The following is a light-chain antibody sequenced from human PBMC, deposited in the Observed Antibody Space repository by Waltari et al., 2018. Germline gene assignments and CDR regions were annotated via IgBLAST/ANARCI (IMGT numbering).Light chain of an antibody. V-gene: IGKV2-29*02. CDR2: AVS. CDR3: MQSIHLQT. J-gene: IGKJ2*01. CDR1: QSLLHSDGKTY. Sequence: IVMTQTPLSLSVTPGQPASIPCTSSQSLLHSDGKTYLYWYLQKPGQYPQLLIYAVSSRFSGVPDRFSGCGSGTDFTLKISRVEAEDVVVYYCMQSIHLQTFGQGTKLEIK.